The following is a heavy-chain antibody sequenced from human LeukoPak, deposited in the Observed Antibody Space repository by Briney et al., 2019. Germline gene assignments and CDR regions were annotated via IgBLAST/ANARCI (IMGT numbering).Heavy chain of an antibody. CDR1: GHTFSAYY. V-gene: IGHV1-2*02. J-gene: IGHJ4*02. CDR3: ARERGDYGGDAQFDY. Sequence: ASVKVSCKASGHTFSAYYMHWVRQAPGQGLEWMGWISPNSGGTNYAQKFRGRVTMTRDTSISTAYMELSRLRSDDTALYYCARERGDYGGDAQFDYWGQGTLVTVSS. D-gene: IGHD4-23*01. CDR2: ISPNSGGT.